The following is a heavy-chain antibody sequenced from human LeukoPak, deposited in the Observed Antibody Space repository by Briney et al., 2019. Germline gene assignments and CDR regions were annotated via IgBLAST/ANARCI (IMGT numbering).Heavy chain of an antibody. CDR2: LYCGGST. D-gene: IGHD1-26*01. CDR3: ARGPLVGASSGIDY. Sequence: SETLSCTCTVSGVSISSYHWSWLRQAPGKGLVGIGYLYCGGSTYYHPSLKSRVTISVDASKKQFSLKLSSVTAADTAVYYCARGPLVGASSGIDYWGQGTLVTVSS. J-gene: IGHJ4*02. V-gene: IGHV4-59*12. CDR1: GVSISSYH.